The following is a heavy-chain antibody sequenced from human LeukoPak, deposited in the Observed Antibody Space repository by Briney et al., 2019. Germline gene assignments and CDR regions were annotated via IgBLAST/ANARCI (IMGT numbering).Heavy chain of an antibody. CDR3: ARHTSDLGYCSSTSCSGLFDY. CDR2: ISAYNGNT. J-gene: IGHJ4*02. Sequence: GASVKVSCKASGYTFTSYGISWVRQAPGQGLEWMGWISAYNGNTNYAQKLQGRVTMTTDTSTSTAYMELRSLRSDDTAVYYCARHTSDLGYCSSTSCSGLFDYWGQGTLVTVSS. D-gene: IGHD2-2*01. CDR1: GYTFTSYG. V-gene: IGHV1-18*01.